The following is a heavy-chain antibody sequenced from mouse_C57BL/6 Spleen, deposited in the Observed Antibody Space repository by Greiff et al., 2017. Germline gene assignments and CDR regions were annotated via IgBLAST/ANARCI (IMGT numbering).Heavy chain of an antibody. CDR2: IHPNSGST. Sequence: QVQLQQPGAELVKPGASVKLSCTASGYTFTSYWMHWVKQRPGQGLEWIGMIHPNSGSTNYNEKFKSKATLTVDKSSSTAYMQLSSLTSEDAAVYYCARGDYDGAAWFAYWGQGTLVTVSA. CDR3: ARGDYDGAAWFAY. J-gene: IGHJ3*01. V-gene: IGHV1-64*01. CDR1: GYTFTSYW. D-gene: IGHD2-4*01.